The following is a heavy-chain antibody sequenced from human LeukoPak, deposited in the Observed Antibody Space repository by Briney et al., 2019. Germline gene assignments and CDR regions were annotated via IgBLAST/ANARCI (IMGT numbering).Heavy chain of an antibody. CDR1: GFTVSSNY. CDR2: IYSGGST. D-gene: IGHD4-17*01. Sequence: GGSLRLSCAASGFTVSSNYMSWVRQAPGKGLEWVSVIYSGGSTYYADSVKGRFTISRDNSKNTLFLQMNSLRAEDTAVYYCARRGESASYGDYRFDYWGQGTLVTVSS. J-gene: IGHJ4*02. V-gene: IGHV3-53*01. CDR3: ARRGESASYGDYRFDY.